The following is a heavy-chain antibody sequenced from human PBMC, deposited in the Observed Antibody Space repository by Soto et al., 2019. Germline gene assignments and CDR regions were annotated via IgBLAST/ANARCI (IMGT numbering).Heavy chain of an antibody. CDR3: ARGYRMIVVDHWYFDL. D-gene: IGHD3-22*01. CDR2: IIPIFGTA. CDR1: GGTFSSYA. V-gene: IGHV1-69*06. Sequence: QVQLVQSGAEVKKPGSSVKVSCKASGGTFSSYAISWVRQAPGQGLEWMGGIIPIFGTANYAQKFQGRVTITADKSTSTAYMELSSLRSEDTAVYYCARGYRMIVVDHWYFDLWGRGTLVTVSS. J-gene: IGHJ2*01.